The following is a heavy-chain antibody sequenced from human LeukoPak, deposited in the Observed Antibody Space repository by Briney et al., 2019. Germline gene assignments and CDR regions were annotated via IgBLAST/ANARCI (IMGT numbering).Heavy chain of an antibody. V-gene: IGHV3-7*01. J-gene: IGHJ3*02. CDR2: IKQDGSEK. D-gene: IGHD3-22*01. CDR1: GFTFSSYW. Sequence: PGGSLRLSCAASGFTFSSYWMSWVRQAPGKGLEGVANIKQDGSEKYYVDSVKGRFTISRDNAKNSLYLQMNSLRAEDTAVYYCARDLHTVGYYDSSGYSTGAFDIWGQGTMVTVSS. CDR3: ARDLHTVGYYDSSGYSTGAFDI.